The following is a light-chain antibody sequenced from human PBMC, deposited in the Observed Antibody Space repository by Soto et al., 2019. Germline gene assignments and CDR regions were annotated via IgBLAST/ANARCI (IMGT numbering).Light chain of an antibody. CDR2: GTS. V-gene: IGKV3-20*01. CDR1: QSITSTY. Sequence: EVVLTQSPGTLSLSPGERATLSCRASQSITSTYLAWYQQKPGQAPRLLIYGTSNRATDIPDRFRGSGSGTGFTLTISRLEPEDCAVYYCQQYGSSPLTFGGGTKVEIK. J-gene: IGKJ4*01. CDR3: QQYGSSPLT.